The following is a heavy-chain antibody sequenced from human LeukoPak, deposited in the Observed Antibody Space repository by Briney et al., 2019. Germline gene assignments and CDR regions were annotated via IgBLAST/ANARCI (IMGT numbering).Heavy chain of an antibody. CDR1: GGTFSSYA. CDR3: ARDIGLLYDSSGGPGWD. Sequence: SVKVSYKASGGTFSSYAISWVRQAPGQGLEWMGRIIPIFGTANYEQKFHGRVTITTDESTSTAYMELSSLRSEDTAVYYCARDIGLLYDSSGGPGWDWGQGTLVTVSS. J-gene: IGHJ4*02. CDR2: IIPIFGTA. D-gene: IGHD3-22*01. V-gene: IGHV1-69*05.